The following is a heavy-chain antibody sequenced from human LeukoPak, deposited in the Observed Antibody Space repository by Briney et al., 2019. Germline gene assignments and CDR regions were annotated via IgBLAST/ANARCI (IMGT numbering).Heavy chain of an antibody. D-gene: IGHD3-16*01. Sequence: PSETLSLTCTVSGGSISSSSYYWGWIRQPPGKGLEWIGSIYYSGSTYYNPSLKSRVTISVDTSKNQFSLKLSSVTAADTAVYYCARVSESQSDGGFAFDIWGQGTMVTVSS. CDR1: GGSISSSSYY. CDR2: IYYSGST. J-gene: IGHJ3*02. CDR3: ARVSESQSDGGFAFDI. V-gene: IGHV4-39*07.